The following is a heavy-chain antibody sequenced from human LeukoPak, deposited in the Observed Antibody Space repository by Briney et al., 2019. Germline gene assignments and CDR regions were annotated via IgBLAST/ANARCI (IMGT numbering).Heavy chain of an antibody. D-gene: IGHD3-22*01. CDR1: GFTFSSYG. Sequence: GGSLRLSCAASGFTFSSYGMHWVRQAPGKGLEWVALIRYDGSNKYYADSVKGRFTISRDNSKNTLYLQMNSLRAEDTAVYYCAKGPVEYYYDSSGYYPYWGQGTLVTVSS. J-gene: IGHJ4*02. CDR2: IRYDGSNK. CDR3: AKGPVEYYYDSSGYYPY. V-gene: IGHV3-30*02.